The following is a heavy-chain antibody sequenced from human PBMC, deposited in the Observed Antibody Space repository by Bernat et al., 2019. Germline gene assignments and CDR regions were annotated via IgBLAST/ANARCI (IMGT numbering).Heavy chain of an antibody. Sequence: EVQLLESGGGLVQPGGSLRLSCAASGFTFSSYAMSWVRQAPGKGLEWVSAISGSVGSTYYADSVKGRFTISRDNSKNTLYLQMNSLRAEDTAVYYCAKAHWYYYDSSGYTRYFDYWGQGTLVTVSS. CDR1: GFTFSSYA. CDR3: AKAHWYYYDSSGYTRYFDY. D-gene: IGHD3-22*01. CDR2: ISGSVGST. J-gene: IGHJ4*02. V-gene: IGHV3-23*01.